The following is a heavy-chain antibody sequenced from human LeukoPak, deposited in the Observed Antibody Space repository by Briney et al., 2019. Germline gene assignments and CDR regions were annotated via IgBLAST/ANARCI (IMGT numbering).Heavy chain of an antibody. V-gene: IGHV3-30*04. CDR3: AKAYDFWSGSNTYYFDY. CDR1: GFTFSSYA. D-gene: IGHD3-3*01. J-gene: IGHJ4*02. Sequence: GGSLRLSCAASGFTFSSYAMHWVRQAPGKGLEWVAVISYDGSNKYYADSVKGRFTVSRDNSKNTLYLQMNSLRAEDTAVYYCAKAYDFWSGSNTYYFDYWGQGTLVTVSS. CDR2: ISYDGSNK.